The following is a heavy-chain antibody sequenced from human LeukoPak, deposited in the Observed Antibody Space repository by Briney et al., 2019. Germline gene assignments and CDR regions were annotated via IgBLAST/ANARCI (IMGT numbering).Heavy chain of an antibody. Sequence: ASVKVSCKASGGTFSSYAISWVRQALGQGLEWMGRIIPIFGIANYAQKFQGRVTITADKSTSTAYMELSSLRSEDTAVYYCARDTSPLAVSYYYYGMDVWGQGTTVTVSS. D-gene: IGHD6-19*01. CDR1: GGTFSSYA. V-gene: IGHV1-69*04. CDR3: ARDTSPLAVSYYYYGMDV. CDR2: IIPIFGIA. J-gene: IGHJ6*02.